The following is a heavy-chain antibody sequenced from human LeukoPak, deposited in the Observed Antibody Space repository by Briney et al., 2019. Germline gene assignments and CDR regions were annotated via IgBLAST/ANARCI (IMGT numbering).Heavy chain of an antibody. V-gene: IGHV3-23*01. Sequence: GGSLRLSCAASGFTFSSYAMSWVRQAPGKGLESVSAISGSGGSTYYADSVKGRFTISRDNSKNTLYLKMNSLRAEDTAVYYCAKDPESSSWYYFDYWGQGTLVTVSS. CDR2: ISGSGGST. J-gene: IGHJ4*02. D-gene: IGHD6-13*01. CDR1: GFTFSSYA. CDR3: AKDPESSSWYYFDY.